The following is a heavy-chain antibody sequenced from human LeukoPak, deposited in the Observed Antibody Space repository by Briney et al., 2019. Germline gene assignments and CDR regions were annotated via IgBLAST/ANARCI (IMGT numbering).Heavy chain of an antibody. CDR3: ARLDEKVDAFDI. Sequence: GGSLRLSCAASGFTFSSYSMNWVRQAPGKGLEWVSSISSSSSYIYYADSVKGRFTISRDNAKNSLYLQMNSLRAEDTAVYYCARLDEKVDAFDIWGQGTMVTVSS. CDR2: ISSSSSYI. V-gene: IGHV3-21*01. CDR1: GFTFSSYS. D-gene: IGHD3/OR15-3a*01. J-gene: IGHJ3*02.